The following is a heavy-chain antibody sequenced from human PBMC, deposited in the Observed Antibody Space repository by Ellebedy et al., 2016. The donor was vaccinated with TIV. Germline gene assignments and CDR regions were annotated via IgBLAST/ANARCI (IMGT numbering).Heavy chain of an antibody. CDR2: INTDGSTT. D-gene: IGHD2-8*01. Sequence: GESLKISXAASGFTFSSYWIHWVRQAPGEGLVWVSRINTDGSTTTYADSVKGRFTISRDNAENTLYLQMNSLRAEDTAVYYCGRDGVWGGDYWGQGTLVTVSA. V-gene: IGHV3-74*01. CDR3: GRDGVWGGDY. CDR1: GFTFSSYW. J-gene: IGHJ4*02.